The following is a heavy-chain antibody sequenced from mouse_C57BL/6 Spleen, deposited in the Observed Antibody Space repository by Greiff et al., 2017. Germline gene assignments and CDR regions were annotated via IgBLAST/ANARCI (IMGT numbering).Heavy chain of an antibody. CDR2: IDPSDSYT. Sequence: QVQLQQPGAELVKPGASVKLSCKASGYTFTSYWMQWVQQRPGQGLEWIGEIDPSDSYTNYHQKFKGKATLTVDTSSSTAYMQLSSLTSEDSAVYYCARQGRGSSYGFAYWGQGTLVTVSA. CDR1: GYTFTSYW. D-gene: IGHD1-1*01. V-gene: IGHV1-50*01. J-gene: IGHJ3*01. CDR3: ARQGRGSSYGFAY.